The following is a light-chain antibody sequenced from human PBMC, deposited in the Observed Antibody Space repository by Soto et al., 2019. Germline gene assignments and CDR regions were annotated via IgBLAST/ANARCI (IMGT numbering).Light chain of an antibody. J-gene: IGKJ1*01. Sequence: DIQMTQSPSTLSASVGDRVTITCRARQSIRSWLAWYQQKPGKAPKLLIYKASSLESGVPSRFSGSGSGTEFTLTISSLQPDDFATYYCQQYNSPWTFGQGTKVEIK. V-gene: IGKV1-5*03. CDR3: QQYNSPWT. CDR1: QSIRSW. CDR2: KAS.